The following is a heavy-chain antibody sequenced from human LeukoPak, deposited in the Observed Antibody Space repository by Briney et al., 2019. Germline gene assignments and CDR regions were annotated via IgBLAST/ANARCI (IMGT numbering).Heavy chain of an antibody. CDR3: AKGPLRGTAAAIDY. D-gene: IGHD2-2*01. J-gene: IGHJ4*02. CDR2: ISYDGRNI. CDR1: GFTFNNYG. V-gene: IGHV3-30*18. Sequence: GGSLRLSCAASGFTFNNYGMHWVRQAPGKGLEWVAVISYDGRNIHYPDSVKGRFTIARDISTDTLWLQMDSLRTEDTAVYYCAKGPLRGTAAAIDYWGQGTLVTVSS.